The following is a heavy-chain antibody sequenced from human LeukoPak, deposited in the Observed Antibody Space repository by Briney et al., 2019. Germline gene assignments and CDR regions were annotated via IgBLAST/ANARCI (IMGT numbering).Heavy chain of an antibody. CDR3: ARGGIAVAGSNY. D-gene: IGHD6-19*01. CDR2: ISSGSSYL. J-gene: IGHJ4*02. V-gene: IGHV3-21*01. Sequence: GGSLRLSCAASGFTFSSYAMSWVRQAPGKGLEWVSSISSGSSYLYYTDSVKGRFTISRDNAKNSLYLQMNSLRAEDTAVYYCARGGIAVAGSNYWGQGTLVTVSS. CDR1: GFTFSSYA.